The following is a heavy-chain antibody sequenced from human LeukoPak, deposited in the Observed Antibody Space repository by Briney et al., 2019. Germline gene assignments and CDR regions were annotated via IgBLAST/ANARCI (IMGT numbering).Heavy chain of an antibody. CDR3: AGISLGNNAFDV. V-gene: IGHV4-34*01. CDR1: GGSFSGYY. D-gene: IGHD1-1*01. Sequence: SETLSLTCAAYGGSFSGYYWSWIRQPPGKGLEWIGEINHDGTTTYNPSLKSRVTISVDTSKRQFSLRLGSVTAADAAVYYCAGISLGNNAFDVWGQGTVVTVSS. CDR2: INHDGTT. J-gene: IGHJ3*01.